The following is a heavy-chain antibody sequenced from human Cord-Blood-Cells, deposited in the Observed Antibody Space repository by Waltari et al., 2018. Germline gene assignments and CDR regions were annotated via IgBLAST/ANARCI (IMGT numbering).Heavy chain of an antibody. J-gene: IGHJ4*02. D-gene: IGHD2-2*01. Sequence: QVQLVQSGAEVKKPGSSVKVSCKASGGTFSSYAISWVRQAPGQGLEWMGRNSPILGKANYAQKCQGRVTITADKSTSTAYMELSSLRSEDTAVYYCARDPKQYCSSTSCAYFDYWGQGTLVTVSS. CDR1: GGTFSSYA. CDR3: ARDPKQYCSSTSCAYFDY. V-gene: IGHV1-69*09. CDR2: NSPILGKA.